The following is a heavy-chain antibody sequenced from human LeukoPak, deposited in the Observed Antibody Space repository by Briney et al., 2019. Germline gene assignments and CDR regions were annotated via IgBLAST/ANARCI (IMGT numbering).Heavy chain of an antibody. CDR3: AKVVEQWLVQDYFDY. D-gene: IGHD6-19*01. J-gene: IGHJ4*02. V-gene: IGHV3-7*03. Sequence: GGSLRLSCAASGFTFSSYWMNWARQAPGKGLEWVASINHNGNVNYYVDSVKGRFTISRDNAKNSLYLQMNSLRAEDTAVYYCAKVVEQWLVQDYFDYWGQGTLVTVSS. CDR1: GFTFSSYW. CDR2: INHNGNVN.